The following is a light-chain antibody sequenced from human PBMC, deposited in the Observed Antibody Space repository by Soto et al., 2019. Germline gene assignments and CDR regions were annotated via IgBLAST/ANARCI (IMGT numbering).Light chain of an antibody. V-gene: IGKV2-28*01. CDR2: LGS. CDR1: QTLLHSNGYNY. CDR3: MQAWQTPYT. Sequence: DIVMTQSPLSLPVTPGEPASISCRSSQTLLHSNGYNYLVWYLQKPGQSPQLLIYLGSNRASGVPDRFSGSGSGTDFTLQISRVEAEDVGVYYCMQAWQTPYTFGQGTKLEIK. J-gene: IGKJ2*01.